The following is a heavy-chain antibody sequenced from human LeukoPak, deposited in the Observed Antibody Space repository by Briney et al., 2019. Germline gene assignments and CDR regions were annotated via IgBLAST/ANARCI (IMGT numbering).Heavy chain of an antibody. CDR2: IYSGGST. V-gene: IGHV3-66*02. CDR3: ARGVVVVVAAPELYNWFGP. D-gene: IGHD2-15*01. CDR1: GFTVSSNY. Sequence: GGSLRLSCAASGFTVSSNYMSWVRQAPGKGLEWVSVIYSGGSTYYADSVKGRFTISRDNSKNTLYLQMNSLRAEDTAVYYCARGVVVVVAAPELYNWFGPWGQGTLVTVSS. J-gene: IGHJ5*02.